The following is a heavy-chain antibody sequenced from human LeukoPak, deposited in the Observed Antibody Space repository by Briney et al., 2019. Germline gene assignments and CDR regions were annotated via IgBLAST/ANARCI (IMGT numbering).Heavy chain of an antibody. CDR3: ARVYGDNWFDP. CDR1: GFTFSSYS. CDR2: ISSSSSTI. Sequence: GGSLRLSCAASGFTFSSYSMTWVRQAPGKGLEWVSYISSSSSTIYYADSVKGRFTISRDNAKNSLYLQMNSLRAEDTAVYYCARVYGDNWFDPWGQGTLVTVSS. J-gene: IGHJ5*02. D-gene: IGHD4-17*01. V-gene: IGHV3-48*01.